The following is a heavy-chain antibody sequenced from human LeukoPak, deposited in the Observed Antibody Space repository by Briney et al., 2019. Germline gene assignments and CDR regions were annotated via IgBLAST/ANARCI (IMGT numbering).Heavy chain of an antibody. CDR3: ARKAGSGSYYIDWFDP. V-gene: IGHV1-69*13. J-gene: IGHJ5*02. CDR2: IIPIFGTA. D-gene: IGHD3-10*01. Sequence: SVKVSCKASGGTFSSYAISWVRQAPGQGLEWLGGIIPIFGTANYAQKFQGRVTITADESTSTAYMELSSLRSEDTAVYYCARKAGSGSYYIDWFDPWGQGTLDTVSS. CDR1: GGTFSSYA.